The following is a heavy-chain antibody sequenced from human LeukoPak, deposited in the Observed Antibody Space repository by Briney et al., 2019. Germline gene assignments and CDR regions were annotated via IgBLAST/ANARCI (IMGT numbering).Heavy chain of an antibody. D-gene: IGHD5-12*01. CDR1: RFTFSSYS. V-gene: IGHV3-21*01. CDR3: AREGGRWLRSSYYFDY. Sequence: PGGSLRLSCAASRFTFSSYSMNRVRQAPGKGLEWVSSINSSSSYIYYADSVKGRFTISRDNAKNSLYLQMNSLRAEDTAVYYCAREGGRWLRSSYYFDYWGQGTLVTVSS. J-gene: IGHJ4*02. CDR2: INSSSSYI.